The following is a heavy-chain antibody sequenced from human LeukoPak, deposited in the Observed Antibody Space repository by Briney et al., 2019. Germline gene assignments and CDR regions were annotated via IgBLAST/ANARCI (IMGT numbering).Heavy chain of an antibody. V-gene: IGHV3-48*01. Sequence: GGSLRLSCAASGFTVSSYSMNWVRQVPGKGLEWVSHISSSGSMIWYGESVKGRFTISRDSAKNSLHLQMNSLRAEDTAVYYCARDPESNWGWDLDYWGQGTLVTVSS. D-gene: IGHD7-27*01. CDR2: ISSSGSMI. CDR3: ARDPESNWGWDLDY. J-gene: IGHJ4*02. CDR1: GFTVSSYS.